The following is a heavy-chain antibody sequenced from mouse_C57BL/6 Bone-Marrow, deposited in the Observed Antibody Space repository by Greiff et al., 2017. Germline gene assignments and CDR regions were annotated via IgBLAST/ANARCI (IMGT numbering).Heavy chain of an antibody. D-gene: IGHD1-1*01. CDR2: INPNYGTT. V-gene: IGHV1-39*01. CDR3: AIITTVVAPYYAMDY. J-gene: IGHJ4*01. Sequence: EVKLQESGPELVKPGASVKISCKASGYSFTDYNMNWVKQSNGKSLEWIGVINPNYGTTSYNQKFKGKATLTVDQSSSTAYMQLNSLTSEDSAVYYCAIITTVVAPYYAMDYWGQGTSVTVSS. CDR1: GYSFTDYN.